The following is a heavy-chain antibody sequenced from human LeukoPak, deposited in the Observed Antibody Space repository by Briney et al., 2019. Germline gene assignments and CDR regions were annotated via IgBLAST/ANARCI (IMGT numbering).Heavy chain of an antibody. CDR2: ISSNGGST. J-gene: IGHJ4*02. CDR1: GFTFSSYA. V-gene: IGHV3-64*01. CDR3: ARAGPGILTGIRDY. D-gene: IGHD3-9*01. Sequence: GGSLRLSCAASGFTFSSYAMHWVRQAPGKGLEYVSAISSNGGSTYYANSVKGRFTISRDNSKNTLYLQMGSLRAEDMAVYYCARAGPGILTGIRDYWGQGTLVTVSS.